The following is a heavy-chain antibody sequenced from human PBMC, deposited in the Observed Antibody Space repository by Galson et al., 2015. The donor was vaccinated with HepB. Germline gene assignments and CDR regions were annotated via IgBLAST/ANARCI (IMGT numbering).Heavy chain of an antibody. CDR2: IYPGDSDT. CDR3: ARRFRPSGATIPFYYYYYGMDV. Sequence: QSGAEVKKPGESLKISCKGSGYSFTSYWIGWVRQMPGKGLEWMGIIYPGDSDTRYSPSFQGQVTISADKSISTAYLQWSSLKASDTAMYYCARRFRPSGATIPFYYYYYGMDVWGQGTTVTVSS. CDR1: GYSFTSYW. D-gene: IGHD5-12*01. V-gene: IGHV5-51*01. J-gene: IGHJ6*02.